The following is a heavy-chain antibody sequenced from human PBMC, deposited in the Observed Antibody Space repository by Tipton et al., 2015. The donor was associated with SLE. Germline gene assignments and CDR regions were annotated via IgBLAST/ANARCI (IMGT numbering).Heavy chain of an antibody. V-gene: IGHV4-61*09. D-gene: IGHD2-2*01. J-gene: IGHJ5*02. Sequence: TLSLTCTVSGGSINSGNFYWNWIRQPAGKGLEWVGHFHTSGTTNYNPSLKSRVAISIDTSKNQFSLNLSSVTAADTAVYFCARGGSTSWRWIDPWGQGTLATVSS. CDR3: ARGGSTSWRWIDP. CDR2: FHTSGTT. CDR1: GGSINSGNFY.